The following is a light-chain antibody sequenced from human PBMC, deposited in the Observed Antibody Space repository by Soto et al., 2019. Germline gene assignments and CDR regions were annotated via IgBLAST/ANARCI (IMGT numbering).Light chain of an antibody. J-gene: IGLJ3*02. V-gene: IGLV2-23*01. CDR1: SSDIGNYNL. Sequence: QSVLTQPASVSGSPGQSITISCTGTSSDIGNYNLVSWYQQHPGKAPKPILFEGDQRPSGLSQRFSASKSGNTASLTISGLQADDEADYYCYSYAGRSNWVFGGGTKLTVL. CDR3: YSYAGRSNWV. CDR2: EGD.